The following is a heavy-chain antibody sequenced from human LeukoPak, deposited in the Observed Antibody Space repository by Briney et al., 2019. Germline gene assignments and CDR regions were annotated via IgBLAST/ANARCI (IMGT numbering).Heavy chain of an antibody. V-gene: IGHV1-2*04. CDR1: GYTLTELS. Sequence: ASVKVSCKVSGYTLTELSMHWVRQAPGKGLEWMGWINPNSGGTNYAQKFQGWVTMTRDTSISTAYMELSRLRSDDTAVYYCARGLRVLDSYYFDYWGQGTLVTVSS. J-gene: IGHJ4*02. CDR3: ARGLRVLDSYYFDY. CDR2: INPNSGGT. D-gene: IGHD2/OR15-2a*01.